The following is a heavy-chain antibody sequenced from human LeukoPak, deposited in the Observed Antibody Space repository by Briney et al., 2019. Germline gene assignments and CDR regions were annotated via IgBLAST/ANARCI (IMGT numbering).Heavy chain of an antibody. CDR3: ARGSYDSSGYYYLPPDY. CDR1: VFTFSDYY. D-gene: IGHD3-22*01. J-gene: IGHJ4*02. CDR2: ISSSGSTI. Sequence: GGSLRLSCAASVFTFSDYYMSWIRQAPGKGLEWVSYISSSGSTIYYADSVKGRFTISRDNAKNSLYLQMNSLRAEDTAVYYCARGSYDSSGYYYLPPDYWGQGTLVTVSS. V-gene: IGHV3-11*04.